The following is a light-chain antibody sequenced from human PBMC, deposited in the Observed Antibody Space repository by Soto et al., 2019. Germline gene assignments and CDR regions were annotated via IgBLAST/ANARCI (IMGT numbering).Light chain of an antibody. J-gene: IGKJ4*01. Sequence: DIQMTQSPSTLSGSVGDRVTITCRASQSISSWLAWYQQKPGKAPKLLIYDASNLETGVPSRFSGSGSGTDFTFTISGLQPEDIATYYCQQYDNLPLTFGGGTKVDIK. V-gene: IGKV1-33*01. CDR3: QQYDNLPLT. CDR1: QSISSW. CDR2: DAS.